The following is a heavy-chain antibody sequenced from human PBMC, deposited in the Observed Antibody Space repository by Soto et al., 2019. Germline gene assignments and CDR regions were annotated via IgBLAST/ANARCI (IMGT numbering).Heavy chain of an antibody. D-gene: IGHD3-10*01. Sequence: EVQLVESGGGLVKPGGSLRLSCAASGFTFSNAWMNWVRQAPGKGLEWVGRIKSKTDGGTTDYAAPVKGRFTISRDDSKNTLYLQMNSLKTEDTAVYYCTTDEGQYGSGSYYWFDPWGQGTLVTVSS. CDR1: GFTFSNAW. CDR3: TTDEGQYGSGSYYWFDP. V-gene: IGHV3-15*07. CDR2: IKSKTDGGTT. J-gene: IGHJ5*02.